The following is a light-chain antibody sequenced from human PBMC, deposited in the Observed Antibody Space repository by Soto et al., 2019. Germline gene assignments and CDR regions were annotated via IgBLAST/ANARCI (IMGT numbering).Light chain of an antibody. CDR2: ATF. CDR3: QNYGSALWT. CDR1: QDINNY. J-gene: IGKJ1*01. V-gene: IGKV1-27*01. Sequence: DIQMTQSPSSLSASVGDRVTITCRASQDINNYLAWFQQKPGKVPKLLIYATFTLQSGVPSRFSGSGSGTDFTLTISSLQPEDFATYYCQNYGSALWTFGQGTKVDIK.